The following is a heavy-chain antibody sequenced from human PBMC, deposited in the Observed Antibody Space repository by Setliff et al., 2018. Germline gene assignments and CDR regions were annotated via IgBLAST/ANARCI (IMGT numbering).Heavy chain of an antibody. D-gene: IGHD3-3*01. J-gene: IGHJ4*02. Sequence: GASVKVSCKASGGTFSSYAISWVRQAPGQGLEWMGGIIPIFGTANYAHKFQGRVTITADESTSTAYMELSSLRSEDTAVYYCASSRDYNFWSGYYSPLDYWGQGTLVTVS. V-gene: IGHV1-69*13. CDR3: ASSRDYNFWSGYYSPLDY. CDR1: GGTFSSYA. CDR2: IIPIFGTA.